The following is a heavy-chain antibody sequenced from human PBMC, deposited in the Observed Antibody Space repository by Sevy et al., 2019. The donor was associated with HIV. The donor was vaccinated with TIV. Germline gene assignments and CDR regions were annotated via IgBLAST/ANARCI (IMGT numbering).Heavy chain of an antibody. CDR3: ARDVSVSSGWYSFDY. CDR1: GFTFSSYW. D-gene: IGHD6-19*01. V-gene: IGHV3-7*01. J-gene: IGHJ4*02. Sequence: GGSLRLSCAASGFTFSSYWMSWVRQAPGKGLEWVANIKQDGSEKYYVDSVKGRFTISRDNAKNSLYLQMNSLRGEDTAVYYCARDVSVSSGWYSFDYWGQGTLVTVSS. CDR2: IKQDGSEK.